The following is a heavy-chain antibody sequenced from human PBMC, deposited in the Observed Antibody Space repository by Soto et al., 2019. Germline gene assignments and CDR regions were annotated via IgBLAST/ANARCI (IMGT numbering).Heavy chain of an antibody. Sequence: PSETLSLTCTVSGGSISSSSYYWGWIRHPPGKGLEWIGSIYYSGSTYYNPSLKSRVTISVDTSKNQFSLKLSSVTAADTAVYYCARHEGYCSSTSCHPPFDPWGQGTPVTVSS. CDR2: IYYSGST. CDR1: GGSISSSSYY. D-gene: IGHD2-2*01. CDR3: ARHEGYCSSTSCHPPFDP. V-gene: IGHV4-39*01. J-gene: IGHJ5*02.